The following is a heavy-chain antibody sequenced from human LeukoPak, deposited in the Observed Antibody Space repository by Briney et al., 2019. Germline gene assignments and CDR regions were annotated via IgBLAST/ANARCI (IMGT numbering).Heavy chain of an antibody. CDR3: AREISSGSKIGY. CDR2: IYSGGST. J-gene: IGHJ4*02. V-gene: IGHV3-53*01. Sequence: GGSLRLSRAASGFNDSSNYMRWLRQAPGKGREWVSFIYSGGSTYYADPVKGRFTISRDNSKNTLYLQMNSLRAEDTAVYYCAREISSGSKIGYWGQGTLVTVSS. D-gene: IGHD6-19*01. CDR1: GFNDSSNY.